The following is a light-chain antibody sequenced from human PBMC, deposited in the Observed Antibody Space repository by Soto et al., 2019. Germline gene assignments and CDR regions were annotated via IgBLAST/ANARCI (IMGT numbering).Light chain of an antibody. CDR2: SNN. CDR1: SSNIGSNT. V-gene: IGLV1-44*01. J-gene: IGLJ7*01. Sequence: QSVLTQPPSASGTPRQRVTISFSGTSSNIGSNTVNWYQQLPGTAPKLLIFSNNQRPSGVADRFSASKSGNSASLAISGRQSEDEADYYCAGWDASLNGPVFGGGTQLTVL. CDR3: AGWDASLNGPV.